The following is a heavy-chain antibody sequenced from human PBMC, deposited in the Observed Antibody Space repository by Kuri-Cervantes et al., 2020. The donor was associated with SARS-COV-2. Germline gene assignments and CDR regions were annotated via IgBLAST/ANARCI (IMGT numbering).Heavy chain of an antibody. V-gene: IGHV3-23*01. CDR3: ATSFDPYNSLSGDYFDY. Sequence: GGSLRLSCAASGFSFSSYGMSWVRQAPGKGLEWVSDISVSGGDTHYADSVRGRFTISRDNSKNTLYLQMNSLRPEDTAVYYCATSFDPYNSLSGDYFDYWGQGTLVTVSS. CDR1: GFSFSSYG. J-gene: IGHJ4*02. CDR2: ISVSGGDT. D-gene: IGHD5-24*01.